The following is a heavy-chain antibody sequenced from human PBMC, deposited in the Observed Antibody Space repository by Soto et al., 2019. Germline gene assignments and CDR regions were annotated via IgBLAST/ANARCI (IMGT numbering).Heavy chain of an antibody. CDR3: VRLGVLPSPSAFDI. CDR1: GGSISSYY. CDR2: IYYSGST. Sequence: SETLSLTCTVSGGSISSYYWSWIRQPPGKGLEWIGYIYYSGSTNYNPSLKSRVTISVDTSKNQFSLKLSSVTAADTAVYYCVRLGVLPSPSAFDIWGQGTMVTVSS. D-gene: IGHD1-26*01. J-gene: IGHJ3*02. V-gene: IGHV4-59*01.